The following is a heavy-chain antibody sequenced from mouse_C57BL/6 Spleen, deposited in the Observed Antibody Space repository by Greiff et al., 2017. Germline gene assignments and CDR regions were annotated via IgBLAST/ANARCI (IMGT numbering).Heavy chain of an antibody. CDR2: IYPRSGNT. J-gene: IGHJ2*01. D-gene: IGHD1-1*01. CDR3: ARDYYGSSYVEYYFDY. V-gene: IGHV1-81*01. Sequence: QVQLQQSGAELARPGASVKLSCKASGYTFTSYGISWVKQRTGQGLEWIGEIYPRSGNTYYNEKFKGKATLTADKSSSTAYMELRSLTSEDSAVYFCARDYYGSSYVEYYFDYWGQGTTLTVSS. CDR1: GYTFTSYG.